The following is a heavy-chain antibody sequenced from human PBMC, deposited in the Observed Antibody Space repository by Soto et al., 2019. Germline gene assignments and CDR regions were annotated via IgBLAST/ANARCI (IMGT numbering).Heavy chain of an antibody. J-gene: IGHJ6*04. D-gene: IGHD5-12*01. CDR2: INPSGGST. CDR1: GYTFTSYY. Sequence: GASVKVSCKASGYTFTSYYMHWVRQAPGQGLEWMGIINPSGGSTSYAQKFQGRVTMTRDTSTSTVYMGLSSLRSEDTAVYYCARDSGYSMGYYYYGMDVWGKGTTVTVSS. V-gene: IGHV1-46*01. CDR3: ARDSGYSMGYYYYGMDV.